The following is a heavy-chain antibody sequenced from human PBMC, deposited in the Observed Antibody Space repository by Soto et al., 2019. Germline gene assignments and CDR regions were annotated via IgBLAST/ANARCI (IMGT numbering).Heavy chain of an antibody. D-gene: IGHD6-19*01. CDR1: GFFFSNYA. V-gene: IGHV3-23*01. Sequence: GILRLSCAASGFFFSNYAMSWFRRALGKGLERGSAIGANGAHTYYADSMKGRFSSSRDNSNDTLYLQMNSLRADDTAVYVCEIPSGLTVTGPDYWGQGTLVTVSS. CDR2: IGANGAHT. J-gene: IGHJ4*02. CDR3: EIPSGLTVTGPDY.